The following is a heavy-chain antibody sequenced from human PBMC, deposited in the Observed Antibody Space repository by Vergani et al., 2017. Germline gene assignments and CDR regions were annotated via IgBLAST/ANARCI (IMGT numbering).Heavy chain of an antibody. CDR3: ARSKNRIAAAVDDAFDI. CDR2: VHYSGST. CDR1: GGSISTPRFF. J-gene: IGHJ3*02. V-gene: IGHV4-39*07. Sequence: QLQLQESGPGLVKPSETLSLTCTVSGGSISTPRFFWGWIRQPPGKGLEWIASVHYSGSTYYYPALQSRVTISVDTSKNQFSLKLSSVTAADTAVYYCARSKNRIAAAVDDAFDIWGQGTMVTVSS. D-gene: IGHD6-13*01.